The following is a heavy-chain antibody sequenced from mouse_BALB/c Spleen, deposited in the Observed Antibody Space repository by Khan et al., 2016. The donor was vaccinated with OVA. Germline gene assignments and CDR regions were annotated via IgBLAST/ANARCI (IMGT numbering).Heavy chain of an antibody. D-gene: IGHD2-3*01. CDR1: GYSITSDYA. Sequence: EVQLKESGPGLVKPSQSLSLTCTVTGYSITSDYAWNWLRQFPGNTLEWMGYISYSGSTNYNPSLKSGISITRDTSKNQFILQLNSVTTEDTATYYCARDGSRYNYAMDYWGQGTSVTVSS. V-gene: IGHV3-2*02. J-gene: IGHJ4*01. CDR3: ARDGSRYNYAMDY. CDR2: ISYSGST.